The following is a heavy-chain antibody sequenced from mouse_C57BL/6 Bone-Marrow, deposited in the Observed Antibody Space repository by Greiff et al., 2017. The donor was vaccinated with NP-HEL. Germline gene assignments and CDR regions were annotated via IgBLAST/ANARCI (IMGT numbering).Heavy chain of an antibody. D-gene: IGHD2-5*01. J-gene: IGHJ4*01. CDR1: GYTFTSYW. CDR2: IPPNSGSP. V-gene: IGHV1-64*01. Sequence: QVQLQQPGAELVKPGASVKLSCKASGYTFTSYWLHWVTPRPGHGLEWIGMIPPNSGSPNYNEKFKSKATLTVDKSSSTAYMQLSSLTSEDSAVYYCAREIYSKETMDYWGQGTSVTVSS. CDR3: AREIYSKETMDY.